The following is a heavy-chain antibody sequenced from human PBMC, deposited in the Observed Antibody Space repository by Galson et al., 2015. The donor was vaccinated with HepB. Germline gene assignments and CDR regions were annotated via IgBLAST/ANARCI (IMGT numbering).Heavy chain of an antibody. Sequence: CAISGDSVSGNSAAWNWIRQSPSRGLEWLGRTYYRSKWYNDYAVSVKSRITINPDTSKNQFSLKMNSVTAADTAVYYCGKGGPLVANWGQGTLVTVSS. CDR2: TYYRSKWYN. V-gene: IGHV6-1*01. J-gene: IGHJ4*02. CDR3: GKGGPLVAN. CDR1: GDSVSGNSAA. D-gene: IGHD3-16*01.